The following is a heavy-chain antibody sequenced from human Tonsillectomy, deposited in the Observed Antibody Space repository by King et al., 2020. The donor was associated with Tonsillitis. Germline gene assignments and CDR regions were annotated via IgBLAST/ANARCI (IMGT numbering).Heavy chain of an antibody. CDR1: GYNFTTYW. J-gene: IGHJ3*02. D-gene: IGHD1-26*01. V-gene: IGHV5-51*03. CDR2: IYPGDSHT. CDR3: ARPGIVGAHDAFDI. Sequence: QLVQSGAEVKKPGESLKISCKGSGYNFTTYWIAWVRQMPGKGLEWMGIIYPGDSHTTYSPSFQGQVTISADKSISAAYLQWRSLKASDTAIYFCARPGIVGAHDAFDIWGQGTMVTVSS.